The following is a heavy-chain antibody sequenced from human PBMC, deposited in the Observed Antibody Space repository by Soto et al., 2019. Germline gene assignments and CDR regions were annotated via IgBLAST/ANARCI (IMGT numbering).Heavy chain of an antibody. CDR3: ARRGRYGGRSYTG. CDR2: VNHAGGT. D-gene: IGHD1-26*01. CDR1: GGSFNDFY. Sequence: QMHIQQWGAGLLKPSETLSLTCAVSGGSFNDFYWNWVRQPPGEGLEWIGEVNHAGGTDYNPSLKSRVTLSEDRSKNQLSLRLKSVTAADTATYYCARRGRYGGRSYTGWGQGTLVTVS. V-gene: IGHV4-34*02. J-gene: IGHJ4*02.